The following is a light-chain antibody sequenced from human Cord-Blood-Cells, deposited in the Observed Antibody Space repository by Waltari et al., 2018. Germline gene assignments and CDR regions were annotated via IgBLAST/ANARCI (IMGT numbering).Light chain of an antibody. CDR1: QSISSY. Sequence: DIQMTQSPSSLSASVGDRVTITCRASQSISSYLNWYQQKPGKAPKLRIYAASSLQSGGPSRFSRSGSGTDFTLTISSLQPEDFATYYCQQSYSTPFTFGPGTKVDIK. V-gene: IGKV1-39*01. CDR2: AAS. J-gene: IGKJ3*01. CDR3: QQSYSTPFT.